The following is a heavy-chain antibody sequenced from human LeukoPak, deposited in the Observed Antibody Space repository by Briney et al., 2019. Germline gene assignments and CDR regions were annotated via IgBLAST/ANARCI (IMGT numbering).Heavy chain of an antibody. V-gene: IGHV4-34*01. J-gene: IGHJ3*02. CDR3: ARKPRTDYYDSSGSPPAGAFDI. CDR2: INHSGST. D-gene: IGHD3-22*01. Sequence: SETLSLTCAVYGGSFSGYYWSWIRQPPGKWLEWIGEINHSGSTNYNPSLKSRVTISVDTSKNQFSLKLSSVTAADTAVYYCARKPRTDYYDSSGSPPAGAFDIWGQGTMVTVSS. CDR1: GGSFSGYY.